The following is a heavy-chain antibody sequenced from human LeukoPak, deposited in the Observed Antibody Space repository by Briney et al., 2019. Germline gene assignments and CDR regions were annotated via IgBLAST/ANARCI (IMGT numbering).Heavy chain of an antibody. J-gene: IGHJ3*02. V-gene: IGHV3-11*04. D-gene: IGHD2-15*01. CDR1: GFTFSDYY. Sequence: PGGSLRLSCAASGFTFSDYYMSWIRQAPGKGLEWVSYISSSGSTIYYADSVKGRFTISRNNAKNSLYLQMNSLRAEDTAVYYCARGGTGGSCYSCSFYAFDIWGQGTMVTVSS. CDR2: ISSSGSTI. CDR3: ARGGTGGSCYSCSFYAFDI.